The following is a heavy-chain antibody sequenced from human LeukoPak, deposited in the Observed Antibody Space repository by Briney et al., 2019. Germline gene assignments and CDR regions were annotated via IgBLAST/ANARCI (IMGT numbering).Heavy chain of an antibody. CDR1: GGTFSSYA. D-gene: IGHD3-22*01. V-gene: IGHV1-69*05. J-gene: IGHJ4*02. Sequence: ASVKVSCKASGGTFSSYAISWVRQAPGQGLEWMGGIIPIFGTANYAQKFQGRVTMTRDTSTSTVYMELSSLRPEDTAVYYCASSIPYDSSGYYSDIIQYWGQGTLVTVSS. CDR3: ASSIPYDSSGYYSDIIQY. CDR2: IIPIFGTA.